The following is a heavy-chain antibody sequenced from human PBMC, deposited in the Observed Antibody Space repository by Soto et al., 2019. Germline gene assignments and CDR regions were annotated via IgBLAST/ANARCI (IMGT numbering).Heavy chain of an antibody. J-gene: IGHJ6*02. D-gene: IGHD3-9*01. V-gene: IGHV1-69*01. Sequence: QVQLVQSGAEVKKPGSSVKVSCKASGGTFSSYAISWVREAPGQGLEWMGGIIPIFGTANYAQKFQGRVTITAYESTSTAYMELSSLRSEDTAVYYCARGSPYDILTGYPPWWYYYYVMDVLGQVTTVTVSS. CDR2: IIPIFGTA. CDR1: GGTFSSYA. CDR3: ARGSPYDILTGYPPWWYYYYVMDV.